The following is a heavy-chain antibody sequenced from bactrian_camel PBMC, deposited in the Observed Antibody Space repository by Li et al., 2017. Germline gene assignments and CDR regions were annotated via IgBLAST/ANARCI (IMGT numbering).Heavy chain of an antibody. J-gene: IGHJ4*01. Sequence: QVQLVESGGGSALAGGSVRLSCVLSGHTYSSNCMGWFRQRPGKDREGLAVLWIGGATTTYGDSVKGRFIITRDKAKDLVYLQMNGLQPEDTGMYYCAADQLYGTCRDVLDFPARGQGTQVTVS. CDR3: AADQLYGTCRDVLDFPA. V-gene: IGHV3-3*01. CDR2: LWIGGATT. CDR1: GHTYSSNC. D-gene: IGHD7*01.